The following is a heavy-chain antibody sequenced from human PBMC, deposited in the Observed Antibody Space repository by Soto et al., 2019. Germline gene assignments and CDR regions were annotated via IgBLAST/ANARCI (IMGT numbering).Heavy chain of an antibody. CDR1: GYTFTTYA. CDR2: INAGNGNT. V-gene: IGHV1-3*01. D-gene: IGHD3-9*01. Sequence: ASVKVSCKASGYTFTTYAMHWVRQAPGQRLEWMGWINAGNGNTKYSQNFQDRVTITRDTSASTAYMELSSLRSEDTAVYYCARTLTGYYYFDYWGQGTLVTVSS. J-gene: IGHJ4*02. CDR3: ARTLTGYYYFDY.